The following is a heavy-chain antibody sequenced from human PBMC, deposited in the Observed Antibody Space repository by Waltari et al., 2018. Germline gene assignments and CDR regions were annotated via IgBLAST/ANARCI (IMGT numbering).Heavy chain of an antibody. J-gene: IGHJ4*02. CDR1: GYSFTSYW. CDR3: ARRGYDSSGHDTYYFDY. V-gene: IGHV5-51*01. D-gene: IGHD3-22*01. Sequence: EVQLVQSGAEVKKPGESLKISCKGSGYSFTSYWTGWVRPMPGKGLEWMGIIYPGDSDTRYSPSFQGQVTISADKSISTAYLQWSSLKASDTAMYYCARRGYDSSGHDTYYFDYWGQGTLVTVSS. CDR2: IYPGDSDT.